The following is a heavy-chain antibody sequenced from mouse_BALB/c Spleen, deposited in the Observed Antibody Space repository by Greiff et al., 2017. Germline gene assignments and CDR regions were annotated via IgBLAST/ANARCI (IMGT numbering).Heavy chain of an antibody. CDR1: GFTFSSFG. J-gene: IGHJ2*01. CDR2: ISSGSSTI. CDR3: ARSSYDHYFGY. V-gene: IGHV5-17*02. Sequence: EVKLVESGGGLVQPGGSRKLSCAASGFTFSSFGMYWVRPAPEKGLEWVAYISSGSSTIYYADTVKGRFTISRDNPKNTLFLQMTSLRSEDTAMYYCARSSYDHYFGYWGQGTTHTVSS. D-gene: IGHD2-3*01.